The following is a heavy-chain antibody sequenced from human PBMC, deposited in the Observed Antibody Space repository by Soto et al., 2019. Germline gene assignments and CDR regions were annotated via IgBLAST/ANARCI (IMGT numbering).Heavy chain of an antibody. CDR1: GFTINSHA. CDR3: AILGGTYYAFDF. J-gene: IGHJ3*01. CDR2: IGPRDRDT. D-gene: IGHD1-26*01. Sequence: AGGSLRLSCAVSGFTINSHAMGWVRQAPGKGLEWVSAIGPRDRDTYFADSVKGRFTISRDNSKNTVSLQMNSLRAEDTAVYYCAILGGTYYAFDFWGQGTLVTVSS. V-gene: IGHV3-23*01.